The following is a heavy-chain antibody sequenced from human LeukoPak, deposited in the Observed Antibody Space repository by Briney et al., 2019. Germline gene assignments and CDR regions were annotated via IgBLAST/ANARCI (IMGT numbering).Heavy chain of an antibody. Sequence: ASVKVSCKASGYTFTSYDINWVRQATGQGLEWMGWMNPNSGNTGYAQKFQGRVTMTRNTSISTAYMELSSLRSEDMAVYYCARGGGRRRKSSYSYGYRAYYFDYWGQGTLVTVSS. V-gene: IGHV1-8*01. CDR1: GYTFTSYD. D-gene: IGHD5-18*01. CDR2: MNPNSGNT. J-gene: IGHJ4*02. CDR3: ARGGGRRRKSSYSYGYRAYYFDY.